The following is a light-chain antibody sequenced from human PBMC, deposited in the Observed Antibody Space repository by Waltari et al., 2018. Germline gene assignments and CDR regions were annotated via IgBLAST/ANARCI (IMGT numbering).Light chain of an antibody. CDR3: QQYNNYPYT. CDR1: QSISTW. CDR2: KAS. J-gene: IGKJ2*01. V-gene: IGKV1-5*03. Sequence: TCRASQSISTWLAWYQQKPGKAPKLLIYKASSLESGVPSRFSDSGSGTEFTLTISSLQPDDFAIYYCQQYNNYPYTFGQGTKLDFK.